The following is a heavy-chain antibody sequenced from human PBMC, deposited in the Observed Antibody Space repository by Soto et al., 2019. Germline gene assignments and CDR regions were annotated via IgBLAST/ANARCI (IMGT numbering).Heavy chain of an antibody. CDR1: GYTFTSYD. J-gene: IGHJ6*03. CDR3: ARVYSSSFASYYYMDV. CDR2: MNPNSGNT. D-gene: IGHD6-6*01. Sequence: QVQLVQSGAEVKKPGASVKVSCKASGYTFTSYDINWVRQATGQGLEWMGWMNPNSGNTGYAQKFQGRVTMNRNTSISTAYMELSSLRSEDTAVYYCARVYSSSFASYYYMDVWGKGTTVTVSS. V-gene: IGHV1-8*01.